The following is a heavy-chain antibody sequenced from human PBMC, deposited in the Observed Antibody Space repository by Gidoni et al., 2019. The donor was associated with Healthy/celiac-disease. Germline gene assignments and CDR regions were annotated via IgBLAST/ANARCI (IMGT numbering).Heavy chain of an antibody. CDR1: GGSFSGYY. CDR2: INHSGST. Sequence: QVQLQQWGAGLLKPSETLSLTCAVYGGSFSGYYWSWIRQPPGKGLEWIGEINHSGSTNYNPSLKSRVTISVDTSKNQFSLKLSSVTAADTAVYYCARGLRREQLGRDAFDIWGQGTMVTVSS. J-gene: IGHJ3*02. V-gene: IGHV4-34*01. D-gene: IGHD6-6*01. CDR3: ARGLRREQLGRDAFDI.